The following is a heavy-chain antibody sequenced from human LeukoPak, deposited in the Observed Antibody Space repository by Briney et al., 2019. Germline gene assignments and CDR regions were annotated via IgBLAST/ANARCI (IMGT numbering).Heavy chain of an antibody. Sequence: GGSLRLSCAASGFTFSSYWMSWVRQAPGKGLEWVANIKQDGSEKYYVDSVKGRFTISRDNAKNSLYLQMNSLRAEDTAVYYCARGPTYYDFWSGYYMFYYYMDVWGKGTTVTVSS. CDR1: GFTFSSYW. CDR3: ARGPTYYDFWSGYYMFYYYMDV. D-gene: IGHD3-3*01. J-gene: IGHJ6*03. CDR2: IKQDGSEK. V-gene: IGHV3-7*01.